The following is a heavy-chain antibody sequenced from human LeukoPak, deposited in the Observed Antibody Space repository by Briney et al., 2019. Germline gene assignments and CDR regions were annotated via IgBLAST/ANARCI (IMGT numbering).Heavy chain of an antibody. V-gene: IGHV5-51*01. CDR1: GYIFTSYW. D-gene: IGHD2-2*01. J-gene: IGHJ6*04. CDR3: ARLGTTSGDGMDV. CDR2: IYPGNSDT. Sequence: GESLKISCKGSGYIFTSYWIGWVRQMPGKGLEWMGIIYPGNSDTRYRPSFQGQVTTSADKSITTAYLQWSSLKASDTAMYYCARLGTTSGDGMDVWGKGTTVTVSS.